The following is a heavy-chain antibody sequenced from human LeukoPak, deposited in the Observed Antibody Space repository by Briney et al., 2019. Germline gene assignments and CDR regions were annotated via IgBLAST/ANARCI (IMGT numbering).Heavy chain of an antibody. CDR3: TTAAAQPYI. D-gene: IGHD1-14*01. V-gene: IGHV3-73*01. CDR2: IRSKVNSYAT. Sequence: GGSLRLSCAASGFTFSGSAMHWVRQASGKGLEWVGRIRSKVNSYATAYAASVKGRFTISRDDSKNTAYLQMNSLKTEDTAVYYCTTAAAQPYIWGQGTMVTVSS. J-gene: IGHJ3*02. CDR1: GFTFSGSA.